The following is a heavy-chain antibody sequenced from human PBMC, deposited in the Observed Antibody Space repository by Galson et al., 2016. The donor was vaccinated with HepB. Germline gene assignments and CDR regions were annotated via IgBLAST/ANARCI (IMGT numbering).Heavy chain of an antibody. J-gene: IGHJ4*02. CDR2: ISHSGSA. Sequence: TLSLTCNVSAGTINIGGYFWSWIRQHPGRGLEWIGYISHSGSAYFNPSLKSRSTISVDTSRNQFSLALRSVTAADTAVYFCARYGSWTGFDYWGQGILDTVSS. CDR1: AGTINIGGYF. CDR3: ARYGSWTGFDY. D-gene: IGHD2-15*01. V-gene: IGHV4-31*03.